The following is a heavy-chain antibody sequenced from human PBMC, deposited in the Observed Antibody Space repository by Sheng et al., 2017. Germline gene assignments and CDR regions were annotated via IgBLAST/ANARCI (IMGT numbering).Heavy chain of an antibody. CDR2: IRGSDNAP. J-gene: IGHJ4*02. Sequence: EVQLLESGGGLVQPEGSLRLSCAASGFTFDTNGMTWVRQPPGKRLEWVSAIRGSDNAPSYADSVRGRFTIYRDNSKNTLYLRMDSLRAEDTAVYFCAKSASTTAITFFDHWGQGTLVTVSS. V-gene: IGHV3-23*01. CDR3: AKSASTTAITFFDH. CDR1: GFTFDTNG. D-gene: IGHD4-4*01.